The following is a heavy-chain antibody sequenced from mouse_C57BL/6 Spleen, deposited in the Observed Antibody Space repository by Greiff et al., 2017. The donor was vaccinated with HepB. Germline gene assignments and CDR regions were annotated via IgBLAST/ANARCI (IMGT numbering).Heavy chain of an antibody. D-gene: IGHD2-2*01. Sequence: VQLQQSGPGLVQPSQCLSITCTVSGFSLTSYGVHWVRQSPGKGLEWLGVIWRGGSTDYNAAFMSRLSITKDNSKSQVFFKMNSLQADDTAIYDCAKEEGYHWMFDYWGQGTTLTVSS. J-gene: IGHJ2*01. CDR2: IWRGGST. CDR3: AKEEGYHWMFDY. CDR1: GFSLTSYG. V-gene: IGHV2-5*01.